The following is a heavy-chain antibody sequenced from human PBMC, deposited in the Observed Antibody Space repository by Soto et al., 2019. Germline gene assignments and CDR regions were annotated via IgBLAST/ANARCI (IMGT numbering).Heavy chain of an antibody. D-gene: IGHD3-22*01. CDR1: GGSFSGYY. J-gene: IGHJ6*02. CDR2: INHSGST. V-gene: IGHV4-34*01. Sequence: SETLSLTCAVYGGSFSGYYWSWIRQPPGKGLEWIGEINHSGSTNYNPSLKSRVTISVDTSKNQFSLKLSSVTAADTAVYYCARGVKEIVVDTYYYYGMDVWGQGTTVTVSS. CDR3: ARGVKEIVVDTYYYYGMDV.